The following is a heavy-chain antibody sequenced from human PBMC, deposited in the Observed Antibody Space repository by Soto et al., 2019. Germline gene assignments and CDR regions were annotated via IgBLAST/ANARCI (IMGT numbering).Heavy chain of an antibody. Sequence: QVPLVQSGAEVKKPGASVKVSCKASGYTFTSYDINWVRQATGHGLEWMGWMNPNSGNTGYAQKFQGRVTMTRNTSISTAYMELSSLRSEDTAVYYCARLGSGAAVAGQPYYFDYWGQGTLVTVSS. CDR2: MNPNSGNT. CDR3: ARLGSGAAVAGQPYYFDY. D-gene: IGHD6-19*01. V-gene: IGHV1-8*01. J-gene: IGHJ4*02. CDR1: GYTFTSYD.